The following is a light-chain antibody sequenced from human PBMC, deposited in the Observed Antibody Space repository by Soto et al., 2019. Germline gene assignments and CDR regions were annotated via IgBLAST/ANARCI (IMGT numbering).Light chain of an antibody. Sequence: DLPMTQSPSSLSASVGDRVTISCRASQSISTYLNWYRQKPGKAPELLIYAASSLESGVPSRFSGSGSGTDFTLTISNLQPEDFSSYYCQQSYSSPNTFGQGTKLEI. J-gene: IGKJ2*01. CDR1: QSISTY. CDR2: AAS. V-gene: IGKV1-39*01. CDR3: QQSYSSPNT.